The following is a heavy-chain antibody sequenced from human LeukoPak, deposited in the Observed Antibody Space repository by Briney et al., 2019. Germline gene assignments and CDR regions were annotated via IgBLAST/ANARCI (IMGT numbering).Heavy chain of an antibody. Sequence: GGSLRLSCAASGFTFSDYYMSWIRQAPGKGLEWVSYISSSGSTIYYADSVKGRFTISRDNAKNSLYLQTNSLRAEDTAVYYCASLYNWNYPVDYWGQGTLVTVSS. CDR3: ASLYNWNYPVDY. CDR1: GFTFSDYY. V-gene: IGHV3-11*01. D-gene: IGHD1-7*01. J-gene: IGHJ4*02. CDR2: ISSSGSTI.